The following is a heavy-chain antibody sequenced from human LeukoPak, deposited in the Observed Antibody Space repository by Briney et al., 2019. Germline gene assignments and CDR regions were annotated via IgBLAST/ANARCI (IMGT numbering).Heavy chain of an antibody. V-gene: IGHV4-34*01. D-gene: IGHD2-15*01. J-gene: IGHJ3*02. CDR1: GFTFRNFA. CDR2: INHSGST. Sequence: GSLRLSCAASGFTFRNFAMSWIRQPPGKGLEWIGEINHSGSTNYNPSLKSRVTISVDTSKNQFSLKLSSVTAADTAVYYCARRWTAGPLYFDIWGQGTMVTVSS. CDR3: ARRWTAGPLYFDI.